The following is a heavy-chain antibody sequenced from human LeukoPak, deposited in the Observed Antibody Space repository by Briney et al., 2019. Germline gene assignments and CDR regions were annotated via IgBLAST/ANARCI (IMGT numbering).Heavy chain of an antibody. V-gene: IGHV3-11*01. CDR3: ATHCTNGVCYTDY. J-gene: IGHJ4*02. CDR1: GFTFSDYY. CDR2: ISSGSTI. D-gene: IGHD2-8*01. Sequence: GGSLRLSCAASGFTFSDYYMSWIRQAPGKGLEWVSYISSGSTIYYADSVKGRFTISRDNAKNSLYLQMNSLRAEDTAVYYCATHCTNGVCYTDYWGQGTLVTVSS.